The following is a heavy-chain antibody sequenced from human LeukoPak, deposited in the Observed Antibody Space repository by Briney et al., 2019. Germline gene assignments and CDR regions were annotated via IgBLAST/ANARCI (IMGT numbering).Heavy chain of an antibody. V-gene: IGHV3-11*04. J-gene: IGHJ4*02. CDR1: GFTFSDYY. CDR2: ISSSGSTI. D-gene: IGHD3-3*01. CDR3: ARVGPLRFLEWRQTYYFDY. Sequence: GGSLRLSCAASGFTFSDYYMSWIRQAPGKGLEWVSYISSSGSTIYYADSVKGRFTISRDNSKNTLYLQMNSLRAEDTAVYYCARVGPLRFLEWRQTYYFDYWGQGTLVTVSS.